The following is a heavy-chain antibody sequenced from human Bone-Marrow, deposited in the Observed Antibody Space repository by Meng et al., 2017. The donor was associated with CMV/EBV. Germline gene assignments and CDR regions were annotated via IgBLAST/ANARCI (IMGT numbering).Heavy chain of an antibody. V-gene: IGHV4-59*05. D-gene: IGHD6-6*01. Sequence: SETLSLTCTVSGDSMRTYYWSWIRQPPGKGLEWIGSIYYSGSTYYNPSLKSRVTISVDTSKNQFSLKLSSVTAADTAVYYCARLQNGQLVDHYFDYWGQGTLVTVSS. CDR3: ARLQNGQLVDHYFDY. CDR1: GDSMRTYY. J-gene: IGHJ4*02. CDR2: IYYSGST.